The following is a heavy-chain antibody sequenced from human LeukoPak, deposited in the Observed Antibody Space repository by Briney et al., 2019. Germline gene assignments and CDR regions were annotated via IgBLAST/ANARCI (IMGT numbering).Heavy chain of an antibody. CDR1: GFTVSTNY. CDR3: AGGRTYSSSTLEDY. D-gene: IGHD6-13*01. Sequence: GGSLRLSCAASGFTVSTNYMSWVRQAPGKGPEWVSVIYSGGRTYYTDSVKGRFTISRDNSKNTLYLQMDSLRADDTAVYYCAGGRTYSSSTLEDYWGQGPLVTVSS. J-gene: IGHJ4*02. V-gene: IGHV3-53*01. CDR2: IYSGGRT.